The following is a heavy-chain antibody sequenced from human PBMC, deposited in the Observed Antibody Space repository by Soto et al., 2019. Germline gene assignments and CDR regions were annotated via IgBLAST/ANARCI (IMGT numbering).Heavy chain of an antibody. Sequence: SQTLSLTCAISGDSVSRTSTAWSWIRQTPSRGIGWMGRTFYRPNWYTDYAVSVKSRITISPDTSQNQFSLQLNSVTPKDTGGVNFARGSYYRGLGWGQGARVTVPS. D-gene: IGHD3-10*01. CDR3: ARGSYYRGLG. V-gene: IGHV6-1*01. J-gene: IGHJ4*02. CDR1: GDSVSRTSTA. CDR2: TFYRPNWYT.